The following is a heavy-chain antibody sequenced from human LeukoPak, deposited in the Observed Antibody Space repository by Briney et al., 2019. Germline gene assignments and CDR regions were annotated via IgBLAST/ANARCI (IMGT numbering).Heavy chain of an antibody. D-gene: IGHD1-26*01. CDR2: IIPILGIA. CDR1: GGTFSSYA. CDR3: ASSGSYQPDYYGMDV. J-gene: IGHJ6*02. Sequence: SVKVSCKASGGTFSSYAISWVRQAPGQGLEWMGRIIPILGIANYAQKFQGRVTITADKSTSTAYMELSSLRSEDTAVYYCASSGSYQPDYYGMDVWGQGTTVTVSS. V-gene: IGHV1-69*04.